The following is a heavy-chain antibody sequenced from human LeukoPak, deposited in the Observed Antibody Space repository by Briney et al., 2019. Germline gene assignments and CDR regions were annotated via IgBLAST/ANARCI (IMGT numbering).Heavy chain of an antibody. V-gene: IGHV4-34*01. D-gene: IGHD3-3*01. CDR3: ARGLYDFWSGSLYYYYYYYMDV. Sequence: PSETLSLTCAVYGGSFSGYYWSWIRQPPGKGLEWIVEINHSGSTNYNPSLKSRVTISVDTSKNQFSLKLSSVTAADTAVYYCARGLYDFWSGSLYYYYYYYMDVWGKGTTVTGSS. CDR2: INHSGST. CDR1: GGSFSGYY. J-gene: IGHJ6*03.